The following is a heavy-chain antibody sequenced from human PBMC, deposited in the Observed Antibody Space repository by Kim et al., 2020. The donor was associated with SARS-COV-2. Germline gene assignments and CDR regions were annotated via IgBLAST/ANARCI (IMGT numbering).Heavy chain of an antibody. V-gene: IGHV3-48*04. J-gene: IGHJ6*02. CDR2: ISSSSSTI. CDR1: GFTFSSYS. Sequence: GGSLRLSCAASGFTFSSYSMNWVRQAPGKGLEWVSYISSSSSTIYYADSVKGRFTISRDNAKNSLYLQMNSLRAEDTAVYYCARYEYSGYASYYYYYGMDVWGQGTTVTVSS. CDR3: ARYEYSGYASYYYYYGMDV. D-gene: IGHD5-12*01.